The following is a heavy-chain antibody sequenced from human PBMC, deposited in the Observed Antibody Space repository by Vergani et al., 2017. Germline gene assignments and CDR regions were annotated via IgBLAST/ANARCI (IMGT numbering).Heavy chain of an antibody. CDR3: AKNAVGASNWFDP. CDR2: IYSGGST. J-gene: IGHJ5*02. Sequence: EVQLVESGGGLVQPGGSLRLSCAASGFTVSSNYMSWVRQAPGKGLEWVSVIYSGGSTYYADSVKGRFTISRDNSKNTLYLQMNSLRAEDTAVYYCAKNAVGASNWFDPWSQGTLVTVSS. V-gene: IGHV3-66*02. D-gene: IGHD1-26*01. CDR1: GFTVSSNY.